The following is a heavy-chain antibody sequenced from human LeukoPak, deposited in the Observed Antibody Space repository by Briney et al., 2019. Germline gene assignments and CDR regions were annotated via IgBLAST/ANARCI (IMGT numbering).Heavy chain of an antibody. D-gene: IGHD3-16*01. CDR1: GITLSNYG. V-gene: IGHV3-23*01. CDR3: AKDGSWGDYYFYFYMDV. Sequence: GGSLRLSCAVSGITLSNYGMSRVRQAPGKGLEWVAGLSGSGGGTNYADSVKGRFTISRDNSKNTLYIQMNSLRAEDTAVYYCAKDGSWGDYYFYFYMDVWGKGTTVTVSS. J-gene: IGHJ6*03. CDR2: LSGSGGGT.